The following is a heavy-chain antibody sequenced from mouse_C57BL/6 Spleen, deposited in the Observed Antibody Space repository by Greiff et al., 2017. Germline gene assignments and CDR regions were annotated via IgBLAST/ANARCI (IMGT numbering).Heavy chain of an antibody. D-gene: IGHD1-1*01. CDR3: ARRDTTVVAHWCFDV. CDR1: GYTFTGYW. J-gene: IGHJ1*03. CDR2: ILTGSGST. Sequence: QVQLQQSGAELMKPGASVKLSCPATGYTFTGYWIAWVTQRPGHGLEWIGEILTGSGSTNYNEKLKGKATFTADTSSNTAYMQLSSLTTEDSAIYYCARRDTTVVAHWCFDVWGTGTTGTVSS. V-gene: IGHV1-9*01.